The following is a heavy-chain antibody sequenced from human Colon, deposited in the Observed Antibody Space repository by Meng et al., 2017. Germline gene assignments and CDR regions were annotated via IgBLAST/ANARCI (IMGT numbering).Heavy chain of an antibody. CDR3: ARVAVGYYDSSGYYYNWLDP. V-gene: IGHV4-61*02. CDR1: GGSISSGSYY. Sequence: LRLSCTVSGGSISSGSYYWSWIRQPAGKGLEWIGRIYTSGSTNYNPSLKSRTTMSVDTSKSQFSPKLSSVTAADTAVYYCARVAVGYYDSSGYYYNWLDPWGQGTLVTVSS. D-gene: IGHD3-22*01. CDR2: IYTSGST. J-gene: IGHJ5*02.